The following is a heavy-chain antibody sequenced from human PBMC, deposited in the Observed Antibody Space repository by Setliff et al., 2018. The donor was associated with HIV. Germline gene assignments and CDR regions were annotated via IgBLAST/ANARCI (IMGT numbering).Heavy chain of an antibody. J-gene: IGHJ4*02. Sequence: LSLTCTVSGDSISSYYWSWIRQPPGKGLEWTGYIYYSGSTNYNPSLKSRVTISLDMSKNQFSLRLSSVTAADTAVYYCARDSGYSFGFNYFDYWGQGTLVTVSS. CDR1: GDSISSYY. V-gene: IGHV4-59*01. CDR2: IYYSGST. D-gene: IGHD5-18*01. CDR3: ARDSGYSFGFNYFDY.